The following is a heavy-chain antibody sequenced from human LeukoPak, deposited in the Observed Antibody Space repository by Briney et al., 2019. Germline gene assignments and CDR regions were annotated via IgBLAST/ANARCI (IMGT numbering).Heavy chain of an antibody. D-gene: IGHD2-2*02. Sequence: ASVKVSCKASGYTFTSYDINWVRQATGQGLEWMGWISAYNGNTNYAQKLQGRVTMTTDTSTSTAYMELRSLRSDDTAVYYCARDHRRYCSSTSCYSGEDYWGQGTLVTVSS. CDR1: GYTFTSYD. J-gene: IGHJ4*02. CDR2: ISAYNGNT. CDR3: ARDHRRYCSSTSCYSGEDY. V-gene: IGHV1-18*01.